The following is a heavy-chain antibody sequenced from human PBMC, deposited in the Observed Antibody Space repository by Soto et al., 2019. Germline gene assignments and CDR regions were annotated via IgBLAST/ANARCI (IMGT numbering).Heavy chain of an antibody. Sequence: PSETLSLTCTVSGGSISSGGYYWSWIRQHPGKGLEWIGYIYYSGSTYYNPSLKSRVTISVDTSKNQFSLKLSSVTAEDTAVYYCARDRPTYYYGSGSYDYYYGMDVWGQGTTVTVSS. CDR2: IYYSGST. V-gene: IGHV4-31*03. J-gene: IGHJ6*02. D-gene: IGHD3-10*01. CDR1: GGSISSGGYY. CDR3: ARDRPTYYYGSGSYDYYYGMDV.